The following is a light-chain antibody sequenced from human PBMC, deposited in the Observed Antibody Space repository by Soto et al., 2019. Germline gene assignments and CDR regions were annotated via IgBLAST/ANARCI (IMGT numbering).Light chain of an antibody. J-gene: IGKJ5*01. CDR3: QQHNNWPFS. V-gene: IGKV3-15*01. Sequence: EILMTQSPATLSVSPGERVTLSCRAGQGVTTNFAWYQQKSGQSPRLLIYDVSSRATGVPSRFSGTGSETDFTLTISGLQYEDSAIYFCQQHNNWPFSFGQGTRLEIK. CDR2: DVS. CDR1: QGVTTN.